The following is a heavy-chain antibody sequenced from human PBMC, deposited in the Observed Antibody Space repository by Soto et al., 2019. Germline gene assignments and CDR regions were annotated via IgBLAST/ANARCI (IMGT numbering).Heavy chain of an antibody. V-gene: IGHV3-23*01. D-gene: IGHD2-21*02. CDR2: LSGSGGST. CDR3: AKKVVVTAMGYFDY. CDR1: GFTFSSYA. Sequence: PGGSLRLSCAASGFTFSSYAMSWVRQAPGQGLEWVSALSGSGGSTYYADSVKGRFTISRDNSKNTLYLQMNSLRAEDTAVYYCAKKVVVTAMGYFDYWGQGTLVTVSS. J-gene: IGHJ4*02.